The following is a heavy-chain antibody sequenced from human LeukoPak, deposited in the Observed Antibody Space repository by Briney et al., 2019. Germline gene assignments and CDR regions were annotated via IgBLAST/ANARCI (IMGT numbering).Heavy chain of an antibody. CDR1: GFPFSRYW. Sequence: PGGSLRLSCAASGFPFSRYWMAWVRQAPGKGLEWVANIKYDGSEKFYVGSVRGRFTISRDNTNNSLHLQMNSLRAEDTAIYYCARDPTYDSGSPLGCGGQGTLVAVSS. CDR2: IKYDGSEK. D-gene: IGHD3-10*01. CDR3: ARDPTYDSGSPLGC. J-gene: IGHJ4*02. V-gene: IGHV3-7*01.